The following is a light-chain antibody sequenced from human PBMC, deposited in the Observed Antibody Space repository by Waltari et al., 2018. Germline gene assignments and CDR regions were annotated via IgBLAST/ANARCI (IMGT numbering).Light chain of an antibody. J-gene: IGKJ3*01. CDR3: QLYYSNPPFFT. CDR2: WAS. Sequence: DIVMPQSPHSLAVSLGERATISCKSSQSVFYNATNKNYLTWYQQKPGQPPTVLIYWASTRDSGVPDRFSGSGSGTDFTLTISGLQAEDVAVYYCQLYYSNPPFFTFGPGTKVDIK. V-gene: IGKV4-1*01. CDR1: QSVFYNATNKNY.